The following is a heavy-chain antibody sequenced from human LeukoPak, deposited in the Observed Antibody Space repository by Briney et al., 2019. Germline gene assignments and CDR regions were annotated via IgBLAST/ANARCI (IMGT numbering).Heavy chain of an antibody. CDR2: TFPGDSNT. Sequence: GGSLKTSLKVFGSGFTSYGFGGVRRWPGKGLGGLGITFPGDSNTRYSPSFQGQVTISADKSISSAYLQWSSLKASDTAMYYCVRSPACSSGTCYPNWFDPWGQGTLVTVSS. V-gene: IGHV5-51*01. CDR1: GSGFTSYG. CDR3: VRSPACSSGTCYPNWFDP. D-gene: IGHD2-15*01. J-gene: IGHJ5*02.